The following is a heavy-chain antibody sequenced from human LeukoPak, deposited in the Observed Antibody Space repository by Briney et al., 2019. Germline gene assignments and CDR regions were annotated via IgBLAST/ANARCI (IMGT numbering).Heavy chain of an antibody. J-gene: IGHJ5*02. V-gene: IGHV1-8*03. CDR2: MNPNSGNT. CDR3: ARDKGGFDP. CDR1: GYTFTSYD. Sequence: ASVKVSCKASGYTFTSYDINWVRQATGQGLEWMGWMNPNSGNTGYAQKFQGRVTITADESTSTAYMELSSLRSEDTAVYYCARDKGGFDPWGQGTLVTVSS.